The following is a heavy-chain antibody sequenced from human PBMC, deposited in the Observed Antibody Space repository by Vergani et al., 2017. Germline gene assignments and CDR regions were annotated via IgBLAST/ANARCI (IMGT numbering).Heavy chain of an antibody. CDR3: ARPYYEYVWGSYRYSPPDGMDV. CDR2: ISSSGSTI. V-gene: IGHV3-11*01. D-gene: IGHD3-16*02. J-gene: IGHJ6*02. Sequence: QVQLVESGGGLVKPGGSLRLSCAASGFTFSDYYMSWIRQAPGKGLEWVSYISSSGSTIYYADSVTGRFTISRDNAKNSLYLQMNSLRAEDTAVYYCARPYYEYVWGSYRYSPPDGMDVWGQGTTVTVSS. CDR1: GFTFSDYY.